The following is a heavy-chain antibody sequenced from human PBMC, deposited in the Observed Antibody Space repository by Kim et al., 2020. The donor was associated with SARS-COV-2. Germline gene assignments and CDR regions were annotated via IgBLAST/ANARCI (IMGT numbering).Heavy chain of an antibody. D-gene: IGHD3-9*01. Sequence: GGSLRLSCVASGFTVSDDYMNWVRQAPGKGLEWVSLINSGGRTYYADSVKGRFTIFRHNSENTLFLQMNSMNVEDTAVYYCARGGYDIFPWGQGTTVTVSS. J-gene: IGHJ6*02. CDR1: GFTVSDDY. V-gene: IGHV3-53*04. CDR3: ARGGYDIFP. CDR2: INSGGRT.